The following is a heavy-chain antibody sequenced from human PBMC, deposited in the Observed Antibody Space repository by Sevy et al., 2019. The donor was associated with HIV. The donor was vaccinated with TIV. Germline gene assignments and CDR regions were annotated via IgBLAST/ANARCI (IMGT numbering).Heavy chain of an antibody. Sequence: GGSLRLSCAASGFTFRNYAMNWVRQAPGKGLEWVSGISGTGGSGDKTNYAYSVKGRFTISRDDSKNSLYLQLNTLRAEDTAIYYCPRKYDSSGYFDYWGEGTLVSVSS. D-gene: IGHD3-22*01. CDR2: ISGTGGSGDKT. CDR1: GFTFRNYA. J-gene: IGHJ4*02. CDR3: PRKYDSSGYFDY. V-gene: IGHV3-23*01.